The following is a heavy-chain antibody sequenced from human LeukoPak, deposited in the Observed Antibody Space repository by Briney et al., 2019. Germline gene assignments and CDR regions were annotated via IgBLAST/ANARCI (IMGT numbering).Heavy chain of an antibody. V-gene: IGHV3-73*01. D-gene: IGHD4-17*01. CDR2: IRSKANSYAT. CDR1: GFTFSGSA. CDR3: TRTYGDYVNWFDP. Sequence: PGGSLRLSCAASGFTFSGSAMHWVRQAPGKGLDWVGRIRSKANSYATAYAASVKGRFTISRDDSKNTAYLQMNSLKTEDTAVYYCTRTYGDYVNWFDPWGQGTLVTVSS. J-gene: IGHJ5*02.